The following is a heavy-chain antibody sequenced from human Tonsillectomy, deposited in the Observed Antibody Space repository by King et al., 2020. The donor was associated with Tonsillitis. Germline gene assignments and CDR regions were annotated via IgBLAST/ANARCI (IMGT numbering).Heavy chain of an antibody. V-gene: IGHV3-30*03. CDR2: ISYDGSNK. CDR1: GFTFSSYG. Sequence: VQLVESGGGVVQPGRSLRLSCAASGFTFSSYGMHWVRQAPGKGLEWVAVISYDGSNKYYADSVKGRFTISRDNSKNTLYLQMNSLRAEDTAVYYCAIAYYDFWSGYYDAFYIWGQGTMVTVSS. J-gene: IGHJ3*02. CDR3: AIAYYDFWSGYYDAFYI. D-gene: IGHD3-3*01.